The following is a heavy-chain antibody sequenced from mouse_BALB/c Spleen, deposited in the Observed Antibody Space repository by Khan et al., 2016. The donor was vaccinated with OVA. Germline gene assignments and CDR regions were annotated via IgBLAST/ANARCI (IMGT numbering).Heavy chain of an antibody. J-gene: IGHJ3*01. V-gene: IGHV1-4*01. CDR3: VRDGAYHRNDGWFAY. CDR1: GYTFTSYT. Sequence: VQLQESGAELARPGASVKMSCKASGYTFTSYTIHWIKLRPGQGLEWIGFINPSNGYTNYNQKVKDKATLTADKSSTTVYMQLSSLTSDDSAVYNCVRDGAYHRNDGWFAYWGQGTLVTVSA. D-gene: IGHD2-14*01. CDR2: INPSNGYT.